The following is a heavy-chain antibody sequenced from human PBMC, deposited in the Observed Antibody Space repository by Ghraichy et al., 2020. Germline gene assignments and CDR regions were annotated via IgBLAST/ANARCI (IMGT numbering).Heavy chain of an antibody. Sequence: GSLRLSCVGSGFTFNSYSMNWVRQSPGKGLEWVSYITSSGSFISYADSVKGRFTISRDNAQNSLYLQMNSLRDEDTALYFCARGSTVVRFYYYDGMDVWGQGTTVTVSS. CDR3: ARGSTVVRFYYYDGMDV. J-gene: IGHJ6*02. V-gene: IGHV3-48*02. D-gene: IGHD4-23*01. CDR1: GFTFNSYS. CDR2: ITSSGSFI.